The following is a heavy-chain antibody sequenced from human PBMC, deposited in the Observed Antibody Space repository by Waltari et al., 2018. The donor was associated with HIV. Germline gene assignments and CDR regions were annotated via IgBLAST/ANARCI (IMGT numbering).Heavy chain of an antibody. Sequence: EVQLVESGGGLVQPGGSLRLSCAASGFTFSSYWMSWVRQAPGTGLEWVAKIKQDGSEKYYVDSVKGRFTISRDNAKNSLYLQMNSLRAEDTAVYYCARVRTRSPFHCSSTSCYAPYNWFDPWGQGTLVTVSS. CDR1: GFTFSSYW. CDR2: IKQDGSEK. V-gene: IGHV3-7*01. D-gene: IGHD2-2*01. J-gene: IGHJ5*02. CDR3: ARVRTRSPFHCSSTSCYAPYNWFDP.